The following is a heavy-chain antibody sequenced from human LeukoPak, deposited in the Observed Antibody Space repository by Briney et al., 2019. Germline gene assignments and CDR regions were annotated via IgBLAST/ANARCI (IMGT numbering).Heavy chain of an antibody. V-gene: IGHV3-30*02. Sequence: GGSLRLTCVASGVTFGTYGVHWVRQAPGKGLEWVAFIRFDGGDKSYADSVKGRFTISRDNSKNTLYLQMNSLRVEDTAMYYCAKVLPLTFYYMDVWRNRTTVTVSS. J-gene: IGHJ6*03. CDR2: IRFDGGDK. CDR3: AKVLPLTFYYMDV. CDR1: GVTFGTYG.